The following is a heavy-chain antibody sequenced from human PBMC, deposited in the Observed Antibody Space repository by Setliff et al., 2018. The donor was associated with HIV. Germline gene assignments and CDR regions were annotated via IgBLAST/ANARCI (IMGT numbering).Heavy chain of an antibody. CDR2: VSPTGSGYAT. CDR3: ARRGPGGWFDP. Sequence: ASVKVSCKASGYTFINSYMHWVRPAPGQGLEWMGIVSPTGSGYATTYAQKFQGRVTMTTDTSTSTVYMELRSLRSDDTAVYYCARRGPGGWFDPWGQGTLVTVSS. V-gene: IGHV1-46*01. J-gene: IGHJ5*02. CDR1: GYTFINSY. D-gene: IGHD3-16*01.